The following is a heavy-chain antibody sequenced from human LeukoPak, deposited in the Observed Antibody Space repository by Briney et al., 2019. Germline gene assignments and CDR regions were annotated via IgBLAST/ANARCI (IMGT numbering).Heavy chain of an antibody. CDR3: AXLGXTXXGXV. J-gene: IGHJ6*04. Sequence: CAASGFTFSSYEMNWVRQAPGKGLEWVSYISSSGSTIYYADSVKGRFTISRDNAKNSLYLQMNRLRAEDTAVYYCAXLGXTXXGXVWGKGTTVTISS. D-gene: IGHD3-10*01. CDR2: ISSSGSTI. V-gene: IGHV3-48*03. CDR1: GFTFSSYE.